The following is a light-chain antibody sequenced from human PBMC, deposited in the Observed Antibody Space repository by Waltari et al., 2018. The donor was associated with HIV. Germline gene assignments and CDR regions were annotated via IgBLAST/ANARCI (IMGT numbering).Light chain of an antibody. V-gene: IGLV1-47*01. J-gene: IGLJ3*02. CDR1: SSHIRSNF. CDR3: AAWDDNLSGWV. CDR2: RNN. Sequence: QSVLTQPPSASGTPGQSVTISCSGSSSHIRSNFVHWYQQLPGTAPKLLIYRNNQRPSGVPDRFSGFKSGTSASLAISGLRSEDEADYYCAAWDDNLSGWVFGGGSKLTIL.